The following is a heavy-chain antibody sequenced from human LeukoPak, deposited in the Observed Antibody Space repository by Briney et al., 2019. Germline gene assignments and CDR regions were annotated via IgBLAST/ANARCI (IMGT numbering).Heavy chain of an antibody. CDR1: GFTFSSYW. CDR2: INSDGSST. Sequence: PGGSLRLSCAASGFTFSSYWMHWVRQAPGKGLVWVSRINSDGSSTSHADSVKGRFTISRDNAKNTLYLQMNSLRAEDTAVYYCARDEDTAMAPGYWGQGTLVTVSS. CDR3: ARDEDTAMAPGY. V-gene: IGHV3-74*01. J-gene: IGHJ4*02. D-gene: IGHD5-18*01.